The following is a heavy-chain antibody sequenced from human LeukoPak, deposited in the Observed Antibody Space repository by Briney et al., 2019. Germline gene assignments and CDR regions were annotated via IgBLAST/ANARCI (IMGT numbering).Heavy chain of an antibody. D-gene: IGHD6-6*01. CDR3: ARVRGEQLVLDAFDI. CDR2: ISYDGSNK. CDR1: GFTFSSYG. Sequence: GGSLRLSCAASGFTFSSYGMHWVRQAPGKGLEWVAVISYDGSNKYYADSVKGRFTISRDNAKNSLYLQMNSLRAEDTAVYYCARVRGEQLVLDAFDIWGQGTMVTVSS. J-gene: IGHJ3*02. V-gene: IGHV3-30*03.